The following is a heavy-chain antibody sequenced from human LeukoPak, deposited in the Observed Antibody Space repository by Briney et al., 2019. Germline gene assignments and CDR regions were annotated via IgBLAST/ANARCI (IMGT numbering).Heavy chain of an antibody. CDR2: LYSGGNT. CDR3: VRAHGDYVRLLRH. Sequence: GGSLRLSCAGSGFTVSSNCMSWVRLAPGKGLEWVSLLYSGGNTYYADSVKGRLTIARANSKNTLYLQTNSLRGEDTAVYYCVRAHGDYVRLLRHSGQGTLVTVSS. V-gene: IGHV3-66*01. D-gene: IGHD4-17*01. CDR1: GFTVSSNC. J-gene: IGHJ1*01.